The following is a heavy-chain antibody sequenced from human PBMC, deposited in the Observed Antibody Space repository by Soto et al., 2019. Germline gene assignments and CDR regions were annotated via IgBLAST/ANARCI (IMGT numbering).Heavy chain of an antibody. Sequence: EVQLLESGGGLVQPGGSLRLSCAASGFTFSSYAMSWVRQAPGKGLEWVSAISGSGGSTYYADSVKGRFTISRDNSKNTLYLQMNSLRAEDTAVYYWPRGGHDDILTGYFYWGQGTLVTVSS. V-gene: IGHV3-23*01. D-gene: IGHD3-9*01. CDR3: PRGGHDDILTGYFY. CDR1: GFTFSSYA. CDR2: ISGSGGST. J-gene: IGHJ4*02.